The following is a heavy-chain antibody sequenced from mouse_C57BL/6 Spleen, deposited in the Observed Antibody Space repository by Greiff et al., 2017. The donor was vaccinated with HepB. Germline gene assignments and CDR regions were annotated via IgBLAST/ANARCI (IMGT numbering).Heavy chain of an antibody. CDR1: GYAFSSSW. D-gene: IGHD2-1*01. CDR2: IYPGDGDT. J-gene: IGHJ2*01. CDR3: AMVREGDYFDY. V-gene: IGHV1-82*01. Sequence: VKLVESGPELVKPGASVKISCKASGYAFSSSWMNWVKQRPGKGLEWIGRIYPGDGDTNYNGKFKGKATLTADKSSSTAYMQLSSLTSEDSAVYFCAMVREGDYFDYWGQGTTLTVSS.